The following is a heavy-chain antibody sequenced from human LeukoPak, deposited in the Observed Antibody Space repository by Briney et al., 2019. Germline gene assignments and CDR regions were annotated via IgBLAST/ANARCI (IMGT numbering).Heavy chain of an antibody. V-gene: IGHV1-2*02. CDR1: GYTFTGYY. CDR3: ASFPPLGYCSSTSCYNWFDP. CDR2: INPNSGGT. Sequence: APVKVSCKASGYTFTGYYMHWVRQAPGQGLEWMGWINPNSGGTNYAQKFQGRVTMTRDTSISTAYMELSRLRSDDTAVYYCASFPPLGYCSSTSCYNWFDPWGQGTLVTVSS. J-gene: IGHJ5*02. D-gene: IGHD2-2*01.